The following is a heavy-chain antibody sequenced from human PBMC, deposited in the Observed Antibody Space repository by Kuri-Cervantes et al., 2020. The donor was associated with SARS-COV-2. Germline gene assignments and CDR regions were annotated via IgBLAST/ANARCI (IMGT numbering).Heavy chain of an antibody. D-gene: IGHD2-2*01. V-gene: IGHV4-34*01. CDR2: INHSGST. J-gene: IGHJ4*02. Sequence: SQTLSLTCAVYGGSFSGYYWSWIRQPPGKGLEWIGEINHSGSTNYNPSLKTRVTISVNTSKNQFSLKLSSVTAADTAVYYCARVGAGVCSSASCCSRAFDYWGQGTLVTVSS. CDR3: ARVGAGVCSSASCCSRAFDY. CDR1: GGSFSGYY.